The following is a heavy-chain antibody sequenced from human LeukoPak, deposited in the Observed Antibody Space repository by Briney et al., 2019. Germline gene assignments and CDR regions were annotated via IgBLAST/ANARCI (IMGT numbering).Heavy chain of an antibody. D-gene: IGHD3-10*01. Sequence: ASVKVSCKASGYTFTGYYMHWVRQAPGQGLEWMGWINPNSGGTNYAQNFRDTVTMTTDTSTNTAYMELRSLRSDDTAIYYCARLLLGSQSRGFEYWGQGTLVTVSS. J-gene: IGHJ4*02. V-gene: IGHV1-2*02. CDR1: GYTFTGYY. CDR2: INPNSGGT. CDR3: ARLLLGSQSRGFEY.